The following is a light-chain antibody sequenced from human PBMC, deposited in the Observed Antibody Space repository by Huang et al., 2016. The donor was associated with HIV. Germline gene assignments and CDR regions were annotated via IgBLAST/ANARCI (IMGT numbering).Light chain of an antibody. Sequence: EIEMTQSPATLSVSPGERATLSCRASHSVGSDLAWYQQKPGQAPRLLIYDAATSAAGSSDKFNGTGSGTEFSLSITNLQSEDVAVYYCQQYNDWPPLTFGGGTKVEI. CDR3: QQYNDWPPLT. V-gene: IGKV3-15*01. CDR2: DAA. CDR1: HSVGSD. J-gene: IGKJ4*01.